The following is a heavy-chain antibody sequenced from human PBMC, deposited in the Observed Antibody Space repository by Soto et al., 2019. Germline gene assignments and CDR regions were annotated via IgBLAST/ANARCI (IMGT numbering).Heavy chain of an antibody. D-gene: IGHD3-9*01. V-gene: IGHV3-30*03. J-gene: IGHJ3*02. CDR3: ARDDDILTLNAFDI. Sequence: GGSLSLSCDASGFTFDNYGMHWVRQAPGKGLEWVIVISFDGRNTDYADSVKGRFTISRDNSKNTVYLQMTSLRAEDTAVYYCARDDDILTLNAFDIWGQGTMVTVSS. CDR1: GFTFDNYG. CDR2: ISFDGRNT.